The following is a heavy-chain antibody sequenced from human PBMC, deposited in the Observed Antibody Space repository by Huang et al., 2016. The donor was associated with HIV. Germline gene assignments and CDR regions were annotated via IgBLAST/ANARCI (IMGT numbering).Heavy chain of an antibody. CDR1: GGSVNSGYYY. CDR2: VFYGGNT. J-gene: IGHJ3*01. CDR3: ARLPFDYVWGTQRQTALDELDV. D-gene: IGHD3-16*01. V-gene: IGHV4-39*01. Sequence: QLQLQESGPGLVRPSETLSLTCRVSGGSVNSGYYYWGWIRQPPGKGLEWIASVFYGGNTFHNPSLKSRVARSVDTSKKRFSLNLSSVTAADTAVYFCARLPFDYVWGTQRQTALDELDVWGQGTMVTVSS.